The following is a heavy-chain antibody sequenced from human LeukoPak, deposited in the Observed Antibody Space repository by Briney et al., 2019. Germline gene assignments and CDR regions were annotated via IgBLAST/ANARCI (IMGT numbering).Heavy chain of an antibody. CDR1: GFTFSSYE. CDR3: AKIMVAYAGVEY. D-gene: IGHD3-10*01. Sequence: PGGSLRLSCAASGFTFSSYEMNWVRQAPGKGLEWVSYISSSGSTIYYADSVKGRFTISRDNAKNTLYLQMNSLRPEDTAVYYCAKIMVAYAGVEYWGQGTLVTVSS. V-gene: IGHV3-48*03. CDR2: ISSSGSTI. J-gene: IGHJ4*02.